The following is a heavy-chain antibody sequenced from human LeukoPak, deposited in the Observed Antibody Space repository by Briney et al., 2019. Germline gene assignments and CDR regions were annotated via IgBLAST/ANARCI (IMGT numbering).Heavy chain of an antibody. CDR1: GFTFNNFW. CDR3: ARGVYCSPTICYGGRYYYYMDV. V-gene: IGHV3-7*01. Sequence: GGSLRLSCAASGFTFNNFWMNWVRQAPGKGLEWVASIKQDGSGKYFLDSVKGRFTISRDNAKTSLFLQMNSLRAEDTAVYYCARGVYCSPTICYGGRYYYYMDVWGKGTTVTVSS. D-gene: IGHD2-2*01. CDR2: IKQDGSGK. J-gene: IGHJ6*03.